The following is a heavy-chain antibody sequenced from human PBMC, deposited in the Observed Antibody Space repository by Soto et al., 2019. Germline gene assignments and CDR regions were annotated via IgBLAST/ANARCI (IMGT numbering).Heavy chain of an antibody. Sequence: QVQLQESGPGLVKPSETLSLTCTVSGGSISSYYWSWIRQPPGKGLEWIGYVDHTGSTNYNPNIKSRITISVDTSKNQFSLKLSSVTAADTAVYYCARAIYYYDTSGYYPWGQGTLVTVSS. J-gene: IGHJ5*02. CDR1: GGSISSYY. V-gene: IGHV4-59*01. D-gene: IGHD3-22*01. CDR2: VDHTGST. CDR3: ARAIYYYDTSGYYP.